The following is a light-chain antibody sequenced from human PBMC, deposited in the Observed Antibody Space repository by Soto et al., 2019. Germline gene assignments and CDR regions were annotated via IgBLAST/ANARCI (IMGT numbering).Light chain of an antibody. J-gene: IGLJ2*01. CDR2: SNN. Sequence: QAVVTQPPSASGTPGQRVTISCSGSSSNIADNTVNWYQQLPGTAPKLLIYSNNQRPSGVPDRFSGSKSVTSASLAISGLQSEDEADYYCAAWDDSLNGPVFGGGTKVTVL. CDR3: AAWDDSLNGPV. V-gene: IGLV1-44*01. CDR1: SSNIADNT.